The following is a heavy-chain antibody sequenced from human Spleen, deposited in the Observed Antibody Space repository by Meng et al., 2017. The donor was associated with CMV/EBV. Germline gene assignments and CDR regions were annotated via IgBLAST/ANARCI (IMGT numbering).Heavy chain of an antibody. D-gene: IGHD6-19*01. J-gene: IGHJ4*02. CDR2: ISDSNGDT. CDR1: GHTFTTYG. V-gene: IGHV1-18*01. CDR3: AKSVYSSSYLFDY. Sequence: ASVKVSCKATGHTFTTYGISWVRQAPGQGLEWMGWISDSNGDTNYAQKFRDRITMTTDTSTSTAYMELRSLRSDDTALYYCAKSVYSSSYLFDYWGQGTLVTVSS.